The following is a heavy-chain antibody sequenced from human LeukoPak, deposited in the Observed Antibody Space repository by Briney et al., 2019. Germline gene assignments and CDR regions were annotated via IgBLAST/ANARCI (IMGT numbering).Heavy chain of an antibody. CDR2: VFYSGST. Sequence: PPGTLSLTCAVSGGSISSSTWWTWVRLPPGKGLEWIGEVFYSGSTNLNPSLKSRLTMSVDESKHEFSLRLTSVTAADTALYYCASGGLQSRYLDHWGRGTLVIVSS. J-gene: IGHJ4*02. CDR1: GGSISSSTW. V-gene: IGHV4-4*03. D-gene: IGHD3-9*01. CDR3: ASGGLQSRYLDH.